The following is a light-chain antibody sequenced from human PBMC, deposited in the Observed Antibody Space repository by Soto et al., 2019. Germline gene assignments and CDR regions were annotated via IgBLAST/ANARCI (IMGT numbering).Light chain of an antibody. V-gene: IGLV2-8*01. CDR2: DVS. CDR1: SSDVGGYNY. CDR3: SSHAGSSLV. Sequence: QSVLTQPPSASGSPGQSVTISCTGTSSDVGGYNYVSWHQQHPGKAPQLIIYDVSKRSSGVPDRFSGSKSGNTASLTVSGLQAEDEADYYCSSHAGSSLVFGGGTKLTVL. J-gene: IGLJ2*01.